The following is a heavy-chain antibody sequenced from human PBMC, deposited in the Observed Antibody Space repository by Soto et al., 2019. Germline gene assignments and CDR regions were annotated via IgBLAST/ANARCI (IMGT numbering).Heavy chain of an antibody. J-gene: IGHJ6*03. CDR2: IYYSGST. CDR1: GGSVSSYY. D-gene: IGHD2-15*01. CDR3: ARALSHMRGSYYYYYYMDV. Sequence: SETLSLTCTVSGGSVSSYYWSWIRQPPGKGLEWIVFIYYSGSTNYIPSLKSRVTISVDTSKNQFSLKLSSVTAADTAVYYCARALSHMRGSYYYYYYMDVWGKGTTVTVSS. V-gene: IGHV4-59*02.